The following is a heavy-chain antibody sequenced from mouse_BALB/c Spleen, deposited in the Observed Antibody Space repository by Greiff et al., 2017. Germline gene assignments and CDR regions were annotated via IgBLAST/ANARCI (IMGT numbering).Heavy chain of an antibody. Sequence: EVQRVESGGGLVKPGGSLKLSCAASGFTFSSYTMSWVRQTPEKRLEWVATISSGGSYTYYPDSVKGRFTISRDNAKNTLYLQMSSLKSEDTAMYYCTRGGGKAMDYWGQGTSVTVSS. CDR2: ISSGGSYT. D-gene: IGHD2-1*01. CDR3: TRGGGKAMDY. CDR1: GFTFSSYT. V-gene: IGHV5-6-4*01. J-gene: IGHJ4*01.